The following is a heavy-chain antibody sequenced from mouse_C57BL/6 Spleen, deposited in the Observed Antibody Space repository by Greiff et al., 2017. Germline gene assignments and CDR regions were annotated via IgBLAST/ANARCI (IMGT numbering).Heavy chain of an antibody. V-gene: IGHV1-22*01. Sequence: VQLQQSGPELVKPGASVKMSCKASGYTFTDYNMHWVKQSHGKSLEWIGYINPNNGGTSYNQKFKGKATLTVNKSSSTAYMELRSLTSEDSAVYYCARDYYCSSYVEAYWGQGTLVTVSA. J-gene: IGHJ3*01. D-gene: IGHD1-1*01. CDR3: ARDYYCSSYVEAY. CDR1: GYTFTDYN. CDR2: INPNNGGT.